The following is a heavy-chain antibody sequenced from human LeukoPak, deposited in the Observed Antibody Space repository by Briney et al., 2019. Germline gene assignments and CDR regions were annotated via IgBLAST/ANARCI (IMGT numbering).Heavy chain of an antibody. Sequence: PGGSLRLSCAASGFTFSSYWMSWVRQAPGKGLEWVANIKQDGSEKYYVDSVKGRFTISRDNAENSLYLQMNSLRAEDTAVYYCARDLGPPLTIDAFDIWGQGTMVTVSS. V-gene: IGHV3-7*01. J-gene: IGHJ3*02. CDR2: IKQDGSEK. CDR1: GFTFSSYW. CDR3: ARDLGPPLTIDAFDI. D-gene: IGHD3-16*01.